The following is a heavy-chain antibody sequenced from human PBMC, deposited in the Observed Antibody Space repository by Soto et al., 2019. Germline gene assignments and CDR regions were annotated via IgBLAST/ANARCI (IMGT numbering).Heavy chain of an antibody. CDR1: GLTLITYG. V-gene: IGHV3-30*18. D-gene: IGHD6-6*01. J-gene: IGHJ6*02. CDR3: AKSSRSYYYYYGMDV. Sequence: QVQLVESGGGVVQPGKSLRLSCAASGLTLITYGRHWVRQAPGKGLEWVAVISNDGSKKHYADSGKGRFTISRDDSENTVYLQMNSLRPDDTAVYYCAKSSRSYYYYYGMDVWGQGTTVTVSS. CDR2: ISNDGSKK.